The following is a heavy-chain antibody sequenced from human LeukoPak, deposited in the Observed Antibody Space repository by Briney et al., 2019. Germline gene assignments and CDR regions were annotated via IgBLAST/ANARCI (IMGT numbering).Heavy chain of an antibody. CDR1: GGSISSSLYY. CDR2: IYYSGST. J-gene: IGHJ6*03. Sequence: SETLSLTCTVSGGSISSSLYYWGWIRQPPGKGLEWIVTIYYSGSTYYNPSLKGRVTISVDTSKNQCSRKVSSVTAADTAVYYCARLSPTDSYYYYYYYMDVWGKGTTVTISS. CDR3: ARLSPTDSYYYYYYYMDV. D-gene: IGHD2-15*01. V-gene: IGHV4-39*01.